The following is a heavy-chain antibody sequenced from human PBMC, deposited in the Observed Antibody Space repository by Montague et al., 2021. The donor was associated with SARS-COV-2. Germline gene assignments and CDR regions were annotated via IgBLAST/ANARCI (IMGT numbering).Heavy chain of an antibody. Sequence: SETLSLTCTVFGYSISSGYFWAWLRQPPGKGLEWIGSIYHAGYIHYNPSLKSRVSISIDTSRNQISLMVTDVAAADTAVYYCARAPCVGDCNSLAIWFDPWGQGTLVSVSS. J-gene: IGHJ5*02. D-gene: IGHD2-21*02. CDR3: ARAPCVGDCNSLAIWFDP. CDR2: IYHAGYI. V-gene: IGHV4-38-2*02. CDR1: GYSISSGYF.